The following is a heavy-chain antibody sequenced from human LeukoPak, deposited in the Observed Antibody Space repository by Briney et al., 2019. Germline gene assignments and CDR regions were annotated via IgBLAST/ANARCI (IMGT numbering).Heavy chain of an antibody. CDR2: ISVSGATT. Sequence: GGSLRLSCAASGFTFSDYYMSWIRQAPGRGPEWVSGISVSGATTYYADSVKGRFTISRDNSKNTLYLQMNSLRAEDTAVYYCRGGGWRTGDPFDIWGQGTMVTVSS. J-gene: IGHJ3*02. D-gene: IGHD1-26*01. V-gene: IGHV3-23*01. CDR3: RGGGWRTGDPFDI. CDR1: GFTFSDYY.